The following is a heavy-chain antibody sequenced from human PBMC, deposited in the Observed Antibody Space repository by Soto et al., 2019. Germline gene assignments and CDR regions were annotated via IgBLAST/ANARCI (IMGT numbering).Heavy chain of an antibody. CDR3: VRDRGYTGYDLPY. Sequence: EVQLVESGGGLVQPGGSLRLSCAASGFPFSSYAMNWVRQAPGKGLEWVSYINSGSSTIYYADSAKGRFTISRDNAKNSLYLQMTSLRDEDTAVYFCVRDRGYTGYDLPYWGQGALVAVSS. CDR1: GFPFSSYA. CDR2: INSGSSTI. V-gene: IGHV3-48*02. D-gene: IGHD5-12*01. J-gene: IGHJ4*02.